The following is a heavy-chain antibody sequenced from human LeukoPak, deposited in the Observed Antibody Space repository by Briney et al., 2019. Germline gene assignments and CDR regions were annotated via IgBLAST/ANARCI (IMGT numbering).Heavy chain of an antibody. V-gene: IGHV3-23*01. CDR2: ISGSGGST. J-gene: IGHJ4*02. CDR1: GFTFSSYA. CDR3: AKDQGYSYYYLDY. Sequence: GGSLRLSCAASGFTFSSYAMSWVRQAPGKGLEWVSAISGSGGSTYYADSVKGRFTISRDNSKNTLYLQMSSLRAEDTAIYYCAKDQGYSYYYLDYWGQGTLVTVSS. D-gene: IGHD5-18*01.